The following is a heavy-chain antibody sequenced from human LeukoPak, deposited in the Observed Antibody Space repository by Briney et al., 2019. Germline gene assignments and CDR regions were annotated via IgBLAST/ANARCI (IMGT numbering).Heavy chain of an antibody. J-gene: IGHJ4*02. CDR3: AKDLKAVAGTSDY. Sequence: GSLRLSCAASGFTFSSYAMSWVRQAPGRGLEWVSAISGSGGSTYYADSVKGRFTISRGNSKNTLYLQMNSLRAEGTAVYYCAKDLKAVAGTSDYWGQGTLVTVSS. CDR1: GFTFSSYA. D-gene: IGHD6-19*01. V-gene: IGHV3-23*01. CDR2: ISGSGGST.